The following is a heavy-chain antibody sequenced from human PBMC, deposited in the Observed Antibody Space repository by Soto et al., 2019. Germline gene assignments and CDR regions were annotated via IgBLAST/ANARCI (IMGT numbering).Heavy chain of an antibody. CDR2: ISAYNGNT. Sequence: GASVKVSCKASGYIFTSYGITWVRQAPGQGLEWMGWISAYNGNTNYAQKLQGRVTMTTDSSTSTVYMELRSLRSDDTAVYYCARQAYSSGWKPFDHWGQGTLVTVSS. D-gene: IGHD6-19*01. J-gene: IGHJ4*02. CDR3: ARQAYSSGWKPFDH. CDR1: GYIFTSYG. V-gene: IGHV1-18*01.